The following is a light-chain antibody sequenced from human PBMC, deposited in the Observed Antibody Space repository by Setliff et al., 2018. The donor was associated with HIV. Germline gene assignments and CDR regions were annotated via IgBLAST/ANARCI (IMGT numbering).Light chain of an antibody. CDR3: CSYAGTSTYV. CDR1: SSNVGMYKL. V-gene: IGLV2-23*02. Sequence: QSALAQPASVSGSLGQSITISCTGTSSNVGMYKLVSWYQHHPGKAPKLLIYDVTRRPSGVTHRFSGSKSGNTASLTIPGLQAEDEADYYCCSYAGTSTYVFGTGTKVPS. CDR2: DVT. J-gene: IGLJ1*01.